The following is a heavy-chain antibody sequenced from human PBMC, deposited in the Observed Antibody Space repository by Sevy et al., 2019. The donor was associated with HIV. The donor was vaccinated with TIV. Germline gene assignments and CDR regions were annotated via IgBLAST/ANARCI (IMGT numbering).Heavy chain of an antibody. D-gene: IGHD5-12*01. V-gene: IGHV3-23*01. CDR1: GFTFSSYA. CDR3: AKDREGGYSGYDSDY. J-gene: IGHJ4*02. CDR2: ISGSGGST. Sequence: GGSLRLSCAASGFTFSSYAMSWDRQAPGKGLEWVSAISGSGGSTYYADSVKGRFTISRDNSKNTLYLQMNSLRAEDTAVYYCAKDREGGYSGYDSDYWGQGTLVTVSS.